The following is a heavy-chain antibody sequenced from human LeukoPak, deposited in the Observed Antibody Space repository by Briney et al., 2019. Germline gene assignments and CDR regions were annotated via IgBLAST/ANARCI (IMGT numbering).Heavy chain of an antibody. V-gene: IGHV3-11*01. CDR2: ISSSGSTI. D-gene: IGHD3-10*01. CDR3: ARTHISGSYYKTYYFDY. CDR1: GFTFSDYY. Sequence: PGGSLRLSCAASGFTFSDYYMSWIRQAPGKGLERVSYISSSGSTIYYADSVKGRFTISRDNAKNSLYLQMNSLRAEDTAVYYCARTHISGSYYKTYYFDYWGQGTLVTVSS. J-gene: IGHJ4*02.